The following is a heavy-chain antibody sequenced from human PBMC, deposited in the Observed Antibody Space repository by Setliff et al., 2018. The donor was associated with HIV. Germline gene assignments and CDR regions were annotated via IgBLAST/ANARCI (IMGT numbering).Heavy chain of an antibody. V-gene: IGHV4-59*02. D-gene: IGHD3-10*01. CDR3: AREGSPIYYFDY. CDR2: FSYRGGT. CDR1: GVSVTSHF. Sequence: PSETLSFTCAVSGVSVTSHFWSWIRQPPGKGLEWIGYFSYRGGTNSNPSLKSRVTISVDTSKNDVSLKMRSVTAADTAVYYCAREGSPIYYFDYWSQGTLVTV. J-gene: IGHJ4*02.